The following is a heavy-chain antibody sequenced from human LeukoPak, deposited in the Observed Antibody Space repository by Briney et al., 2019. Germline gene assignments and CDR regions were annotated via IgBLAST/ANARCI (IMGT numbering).Heavy chain of an antibody. CDR1: GFNFGDYG. V-gene: IGHV3-20*04. CDR3: AKPRSDYYYSAFDY. D-gene: IGHD3-22*01. J-gene: IGHJ4*02. Sequence: GGSLRLSCAASGFNFGDYGMGWVRQVPGKGLEWVSGVTWNGSSTDYADPVKGRFTISRDNVKNSLYLQMNSLRAEDTAVYYYAKPRSDYYYSAFDYWGQGTLVTVSS. CDR2: VTWNGSST.